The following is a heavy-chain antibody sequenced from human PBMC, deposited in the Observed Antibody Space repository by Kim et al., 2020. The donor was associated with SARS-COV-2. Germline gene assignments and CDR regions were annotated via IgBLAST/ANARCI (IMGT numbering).Heavy chain of an antibody. Sequence: SGQARFTIYRDNSRNTLYLQMNNLRADDTAVYYCGNYNGPGSHFDYWGQGTLVTVSS. D-gene: IGHD3-10*01. V-gene: IGHV3-23*01. J-gene: IGHJ4*02. CDR3: GNYNGPGSHFDY.